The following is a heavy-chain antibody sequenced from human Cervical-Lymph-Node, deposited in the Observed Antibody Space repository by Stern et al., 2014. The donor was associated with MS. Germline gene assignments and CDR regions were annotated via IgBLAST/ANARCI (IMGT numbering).Heavy chain of an antibody. CDR2: INGDNGNT. V-gene: IGHV1-3*01. J-gene: IGHJ3*02. CDR3: ARAGYCSPSTCSDAFDI. Sequence: VQLVQSGAEVKDPGASVKVSCKAAGYSFISHAMHWVRQAPGQTFEWMGWINGDNGNTKYSQKLPGRVTITRDKTTSTAYMELSSLTSEDTAVYYCARAGYCSPSTCSDAFDIWGQGTMVTVSS. CDR1: GYSFISHA. D-gene: IGHD2-15*01.